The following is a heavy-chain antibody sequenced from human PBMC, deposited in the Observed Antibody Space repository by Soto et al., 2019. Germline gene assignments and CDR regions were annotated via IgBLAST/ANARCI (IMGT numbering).Heavy chain of an antibody. CDR3: ARDLMAFRGVFDY. Sequence: EVQLVESGGGLVQPGGSLRLSCAASGFTFSSYSMNWVRKAPGKGLEWVSYISSSSNTIYYADSVKGRFTITRDNAKNSRYLQMNSLRDEDTAVYYWARDLMAFRGVFDYWGQGTLVTVSS. J-gene: IGHJ4*02. CDR1: GFTFSSYS. V-gene: IGHV3-48*02. CDR2: ISSSSNTI. D-gene: IGHD3-10*01.